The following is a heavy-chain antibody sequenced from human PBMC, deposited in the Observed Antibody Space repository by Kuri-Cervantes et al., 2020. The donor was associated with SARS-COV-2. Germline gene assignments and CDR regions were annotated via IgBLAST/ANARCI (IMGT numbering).Heavy chain of an antibody. J-gene: IGHJ4*02. CDR2: ISGGGYST. V-gene: IGHV3-23*01. D-gene: IGHD6-13*01. CDR1: GYSFSSFA. CDR3: ARSGLYTSNWNLFDH. Sequence: GGSLRLSCAASGYSFSSFALSWVRQAPGKGLEWVSSISGGGYSTYYADSVKGRFTISRDTSQKTLYLQMNSLRADVTALYYCARSGLYTSNWNLFDHWGQGTLVTVSS.